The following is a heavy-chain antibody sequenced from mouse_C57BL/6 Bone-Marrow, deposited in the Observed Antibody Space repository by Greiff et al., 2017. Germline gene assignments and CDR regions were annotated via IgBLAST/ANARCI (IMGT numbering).Heavy chain of an antibody. V-gene: IGHV1-55*01. Sequence: QVQLQQPGAELVKPGASVKMSCKASGYTFTSYWITWVKQRPGQGLEWIGDIYPGSGSTNYNEKFKSKATRTVDTSSSTAYMQLSSLTSEDSAVYYCAREGYGSSYVGGFLDYWGQGTTLTVSS. CDR1: GYTFTSYW. D-gene: IGHD1-1*01. J-gene: IGHJ2*01. CDR2: IYPGSGST. CDR3: AREGYGSSYVGGFLDY.